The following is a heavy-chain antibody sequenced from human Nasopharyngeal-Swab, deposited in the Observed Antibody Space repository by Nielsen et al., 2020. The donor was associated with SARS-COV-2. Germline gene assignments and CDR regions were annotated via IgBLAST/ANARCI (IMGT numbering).Heavy chain of an antibody. Sequence: GESLKISCAASEFTFNTYDMNWVRQAPGKGLEWLSYISSSSKTIYYADSVKGRLTISRDNAKNSLYLQMNTLRDEDTAVYYCARLRYYSSDYWGQGTLVTVSS. V-gene: IGHV3-48*02. J-gene: IGHJ4*02. D-gene: IGHD1-26*01. CDR2: ISSSSKTI. CDR3: ARLRYYSSDY. CDR1: EFTFNTYD.